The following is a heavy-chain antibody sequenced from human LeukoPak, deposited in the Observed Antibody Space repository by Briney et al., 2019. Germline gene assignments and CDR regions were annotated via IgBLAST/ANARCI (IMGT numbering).Heavy chain of an antibody. Sequence: GGSLRLSCAASGFTLSSYVMTWVRQAPGKGLEWVSGISGSGRSTYYADSVKGRFTISRDNSKNTLFLQMNSLRVEDTAVYYCAKDPYDYWGQGTLVTVSS. CDR3: AKDPYDY. J-gene: IGHJ4*02. CDR2: ISGSGRST. CDR1: GFTLSSYV. V-gene: IGHV3-23*01.